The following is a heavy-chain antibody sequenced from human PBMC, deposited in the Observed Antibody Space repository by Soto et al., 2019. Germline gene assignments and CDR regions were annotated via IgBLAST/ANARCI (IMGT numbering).Heavy chain of an antibody. J-gene: IGHJ3*01. D-gene: IGHD6-13*01. CDR2: IITTFERP. CDR3: ARGSGWYRCAVDL. CDR1: GGTLSSYA. Sequence: QVQLVQSGAEVKKPGSSGKVSCMASGGTLSSYALSWIRQDLGQGLEWMGGIITTFERPNYAARFQGRLTISADESTRTAYMEVSSLRSDDRAVYYCARGSGWYRCAVDLVGEWTVFTVSS. V-gene: IGHV1-69*12.